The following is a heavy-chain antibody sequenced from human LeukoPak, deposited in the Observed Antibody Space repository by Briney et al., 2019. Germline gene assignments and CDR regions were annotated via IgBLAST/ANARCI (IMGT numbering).Heavy chain of an antibody. Sequence: PGGSLRLSCAASGFFFSTYSMSWVRQAPGKGLEWVSVIYSGGSTYYADSVKGRFTISRDNSKNTLYLQMNSLRAEDTAVYYCARDLRMVRGVIISWFDPWGQGTLVTVSS. CDR3: ARDLRMVRGVIISWFDP. CDR1: GFFFSTYS. D-gene: IGHD3-10*01. V-gene: IGHV3-66*01. CDR2: IYSGGST. J-gene: IGHJ5*02.